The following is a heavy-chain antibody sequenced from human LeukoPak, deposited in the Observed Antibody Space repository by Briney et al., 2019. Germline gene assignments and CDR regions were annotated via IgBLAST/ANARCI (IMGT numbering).Heavy chain of an antibody. J-gene: IGHJ6*03. V-gene: IGHV3-21*06. CDR3: ARVPLYCSDGSCYVNYYYYYMDV. CDR2: IFPSGGEI. Sequence: GGSLRLSCAASGFTFSTFAMIWVRQPPGKGLEWVSSIFPSGGEIHYADSVKGRFTISRDNGKNSLYLQMNSLRAEDTAVYYCARVPLYCSDGSCYVNYYYYYMDVWGKGTTVTVSS. CDR1: GFTFSTFA. D-gene: IGHD2-15*01.